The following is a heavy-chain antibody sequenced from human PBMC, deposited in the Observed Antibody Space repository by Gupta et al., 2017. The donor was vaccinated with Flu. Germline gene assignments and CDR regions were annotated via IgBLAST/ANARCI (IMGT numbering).Heavy chain of an antibody. Sequence: QVQLVASGGGVVQPGRSLRLAWKTSGFIFNRNAMPSVRQAPGKGLEWVAVIDYDGNAKYYADSVKGRFTISRDTSRNTLCLEMHSLRVEDTATYYGAKVFRSVRASFNPWSGLKGLHGLDVWGQGTTVTVSS. CDR1: GFIFNRNA. V-gene: IGHV3-33*03. D-gene: IGHD3-3*01. J-gene: IGHJ6*02. CDR3: AKVFRSVRASFNPWSGLKGLHGLDV. CDR2: IDYDGNAK.